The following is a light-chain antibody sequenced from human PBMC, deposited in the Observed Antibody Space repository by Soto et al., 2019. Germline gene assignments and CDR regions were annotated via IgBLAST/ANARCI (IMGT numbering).Light chain of an antibody. CDR2: DAS. V-gene: IGKV3-11*01. CDR3: QQHSNWPLT. J-gene: IGKJ4*01. CDR1: QSVSSY. Sequence: EIVLTQSPATLSLSPGERATLSCRASQSVSSYLAWYQQKPGQAPRLLIHDASNRATGIPARFSGSGSGTDFTLTISSLEPEDFAVYYCQQHSNWPLTFGGGTKVEIK.